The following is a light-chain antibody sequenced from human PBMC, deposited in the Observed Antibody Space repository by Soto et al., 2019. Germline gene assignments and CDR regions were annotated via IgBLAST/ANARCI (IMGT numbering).Light chain of an antibody. CDR1: KGISSY. Sequence: DIQLTQCPSFLSASVGDRVTITCRASKGISSYLAWYQQKPGKAPKLLIYATSTLQSGVPSRFSGSGSGTEFTLTISSLQPEDFETYYCQQLNSYPHTFGQGTKLEIK. CDR3: QQLNSYPHT. V-gene: IGKV1-9*01. J-gene: IGKJ2*01. CDR2: ATS.